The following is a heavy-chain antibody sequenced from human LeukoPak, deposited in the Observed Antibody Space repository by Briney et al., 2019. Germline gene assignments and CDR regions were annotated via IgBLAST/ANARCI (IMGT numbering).Heavy chain of an antibody. CDR2: IYYSGST. D-gene: IGHD6-6*01. J-gene: IGHJ4*02. CDR1: GGSISSGGYY. CDR3: ATYAPYSSSSDTTEKYYFDY. Sequence: PSQTLSLTCTVSGGSISSGGYYWSWIRQHPGKGLEWIGYIYYSGSTYYNPSLKSRVTISVDTSKNQFSLKPSSVTAADTAVYYCATYAPYSSSSDTTEKYYFDYWGQGTLVNVSS. V-gene: IGHV4-31*03.